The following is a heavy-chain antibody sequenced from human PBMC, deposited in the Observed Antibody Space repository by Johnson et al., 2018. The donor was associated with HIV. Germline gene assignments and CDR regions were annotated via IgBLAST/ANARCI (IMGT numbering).Heavy chain of an antibody. CDR3: ARNEYSNYGGRDAFDI. Sequence: VLLVESGGGLVQPGGSLRLSCVVSGFTFRSYWMTWVRQAPGKGLEWVANIKQDGSEKYYVDSVKGRFTISRDNAKNSLYLQMNGLRAEDTAVYYCARNEYSNYGGRDAFDIWGQGTMVTVPS. CDR1: GFTFRSYW. J-gene: IGHJ3*02. CDR2: IKQDGSEK. D-gene: IGHD4-11*01. V-gene: IGHV3-7*01.